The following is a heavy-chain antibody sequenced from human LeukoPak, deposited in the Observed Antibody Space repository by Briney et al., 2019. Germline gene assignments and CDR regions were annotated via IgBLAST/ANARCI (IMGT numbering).Heavy chain of an antibody. CDR2: ISGSAT. Sequence: GGSLRLSCAASGFTLSSYAMSWVRRAPGKGLEWVSAISGSATFYADAVKGRFTISRDNSQNTLYLQMNSLRAEDTAVYYCARREILTGDYKVFDYWGQGTLVTVSS. J-gene: IGHJ4*02. CDR1: GFTLSSYA. CDR3: ARREILTGDYKVFDY. V-gene: IGHV3-23*01. D-gene: IGHD3-9*01.